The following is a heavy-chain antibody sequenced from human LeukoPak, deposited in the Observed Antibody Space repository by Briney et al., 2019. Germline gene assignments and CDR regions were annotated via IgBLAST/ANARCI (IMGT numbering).Heavy chain of an antibody. CDR1: GGSISSGNYC. V-gene: IGHV4-30-4*01. D-gene: IGHD3-22*01. J-gene: IGHJ4*02. CDR3: ARVNPVAYYYDSSGYGHFDY. CDR2: VHYSGST. Sequence: TSQTLSLTCTVSGGSISSGNYCWSWIRQPPGKGLEWIGFVHYSGSTSYNPSLMSRVTISVDTSKNQFSLKLTAVTAADTAVYYCARVNPVAYYYDSSGYGHFDYWGQGTLVTVSS.